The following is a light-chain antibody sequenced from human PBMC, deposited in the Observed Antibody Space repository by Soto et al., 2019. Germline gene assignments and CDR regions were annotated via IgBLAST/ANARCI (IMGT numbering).Light chain of an antibody. CDR1: QSVGSNF. J-gene: IGKJ1*01. Sequence: EIVLTQSPDTLSLSQGERATLSCRASQSVGSNFLAWYQQKPGQAPTLLIYDASSRASGLPDRFSGSGSETDFTLTVSRLELEDFAVYFCHQYGTSPQTFGQGTKVDIK. CDR2: DAS. CDR3: HQYGTSPQT. V-gene: IGKV3-20*01.